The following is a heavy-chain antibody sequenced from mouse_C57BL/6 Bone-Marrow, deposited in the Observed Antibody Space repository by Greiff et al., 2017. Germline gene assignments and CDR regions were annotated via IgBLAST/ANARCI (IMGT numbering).Heavy chain of an antibody. CDR2: IDPSDSYT. CDR3: ARVTVAWYFDV. J-gene: IGHJ1*03. Sequence: QVQLQQPGAELVKPGASVKLSCKASGYTFTSYWMPWVKQRPGQGLEWIGEIDPSDSYTNYNQKFKGKATLTVDTSSSTAYMQLSSLTSEDSAVYYCARVTVAWYFDVWGTGTTVTVSS. D-gene: IGHD1-1*01. V-gene: IGHV1-50*01. CDR1: GYTFTSYW.